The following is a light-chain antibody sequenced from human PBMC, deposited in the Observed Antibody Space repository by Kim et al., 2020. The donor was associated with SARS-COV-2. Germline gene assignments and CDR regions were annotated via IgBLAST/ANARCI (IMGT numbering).Light chain of an antibody. V-gene: IGKV3-20*01. J-gene: IGKJ2*01. Sequence: EIVLTQSPGTLSLSPGGRATLSCRASQSLPTSSLAWYQQKPGLPPRLLIYAASNRATGIPDRFRGSGSGTDFTLTISRLEPEDFAVYFCQQYASSPQTFGQGTKLEI. CDR1: QSLPTSS. CDR3: QQYASSPQT. CDR2: AAS.